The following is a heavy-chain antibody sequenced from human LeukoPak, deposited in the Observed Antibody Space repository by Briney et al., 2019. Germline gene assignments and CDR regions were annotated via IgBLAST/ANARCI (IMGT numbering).Heavy chain of an antibody. D-gene: IGHD3-22*01. V-gene: IGHV3-21*01. J-gene: IGHJ4*02. CDR3: ARGGGGDSSGYDY. Sequence: GGSLRLSCVASGFIFSTYSMNWVRQAPGKGLEWVSCISSDKTYIHYADSVKGRFTISRDNAKNSLYLQMNSLRAEDTAVYYCARGGGGDSSGYDYWGQGTLVTVSS. CDR2: ISSDKTYI. CDR1: GFIFSTYS.